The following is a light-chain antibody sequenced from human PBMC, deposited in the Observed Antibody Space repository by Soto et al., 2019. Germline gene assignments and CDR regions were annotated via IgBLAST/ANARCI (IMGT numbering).Light chain of an antibody. Sequence: DIVMTQSPDSLALSLGERATINCKSSQSVLYSSNNKNYLAWYQQKPGQPPKLLIYWASTRESGVPDRFSGSGSGTDFTLTISRLQAEDVAVYYCQQYYSTPRTFGQGTKVEIK. CDR3: QQYYSTPRT. CDR2: WAS. J-gene: IGKJ1*01. V-gene: IGKV4-1*01. CDR1: QSVLYSSNNKNY.